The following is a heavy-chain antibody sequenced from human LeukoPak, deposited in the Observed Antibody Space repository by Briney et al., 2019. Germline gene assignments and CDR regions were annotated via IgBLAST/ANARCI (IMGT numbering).Heavy chain of an antibody. CDR1: GFTFSSYA. D-gene: IGHD1-26*01. Sequence: GGSLRLSCAASGFTFSSYAMSWVRQAPGKGLEWVSTISGSGASTYYADSVKGRFTISRDNAENSLYLEMNSLRAEDTALYYCAKMYGASNYVHVDYWGQGTLVTVSS. CDR3: AKMYGASNYVHVDY. V-gene: IGHV3-23*01. J-gene: IGHJ4*02. CDR2: ISGSGAST.